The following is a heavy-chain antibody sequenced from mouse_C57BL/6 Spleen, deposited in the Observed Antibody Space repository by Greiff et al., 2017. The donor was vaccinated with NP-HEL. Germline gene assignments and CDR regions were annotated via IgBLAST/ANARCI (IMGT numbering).Heavy chain of an antibody. J-gene: IGHJ2*01. Sequence: QVQLQQPGAELVRPGTSVKLSCKASGYTFTSYWMHWVKQRPGQGLEWIGVIDPSDSYTNYNQKFKGKATLTVDTSSSTAYMQLSSLTSEDSAVYYCARSRPYPLYYDYDPFFDYWGQGTTLTVSS. CDR3: ARSRPYPLYYDYDPFFDY. CDR1: GYTFTSYW. D-gene: IGHD2-4*01. CDR2: IDPSDSYT. V-gene: IGHV1-59*01.